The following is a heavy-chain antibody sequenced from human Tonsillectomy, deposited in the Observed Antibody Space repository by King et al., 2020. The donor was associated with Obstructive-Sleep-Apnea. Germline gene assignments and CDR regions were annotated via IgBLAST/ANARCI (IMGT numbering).Heavy chain of an antibody. D-gene: IGHD3-10*01. CDR1: GFTFSSYG. CDR3: ARDQYYGSGSTFYYYYGMDV. CDR2: IWYDGSNK. J-gene: IGHJ6*02. V-gene: IGHV3-33*01. Sequence: VQLVESGGGVVQPGRSLRLSCAASGFTFSSYGMHWVRQAPGKGLEWVAGIWYDGSNKYYADSVKGRFTITRDNSKNTLYLQMNSLRAEDTAVYYCARDQYYGSGSTFYYYYGMDVWGQGTTVTVSS.